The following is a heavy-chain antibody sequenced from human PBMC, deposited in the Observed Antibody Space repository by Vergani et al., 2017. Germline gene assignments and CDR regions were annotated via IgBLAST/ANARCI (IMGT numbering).Heavy chain of an antibody. J-gene: IGHJ3*02. CDR1: GFTFSSYW. V-gene: IGHV3-7*03. Sequence: EVQLVESGGGLVQPGGSLRLSCAASGFTFSSYWMSWVRQAPGKGLEWVANIKQDGSEKYYVDSVKGRFTISRDNAKNSLYLQMNSLRAEDTAVYYCARGGYYFEDAFDIWGQGTMVTVSS. D-gene: IGHD3-22*01. CDR2: IKQDGSEK. CDR3: ARGGYYFEDAFDI.